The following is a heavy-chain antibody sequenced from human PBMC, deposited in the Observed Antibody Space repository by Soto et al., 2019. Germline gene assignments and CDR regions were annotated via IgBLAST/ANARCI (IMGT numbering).Heavy chain of an antibody. CDR1: GGSVNGYY. CDR3: ATRITVFGLLIPPFDP. D-gene: IGHD3-3*01. V-gene: IGHV4-34*01. CDR2: INHTGGT. Sequence: NPSETLSLTCAVYGGSVNGYYWNWIRQPPGKGLEWIGEINHTGGTHYNPSLKSRVTMSVDTSKNQFSLRLSSVTAADTAMYYCATRITVFGLLIPPFDPWGQGTQVTVSS. J-gene: IGHJ5*02.